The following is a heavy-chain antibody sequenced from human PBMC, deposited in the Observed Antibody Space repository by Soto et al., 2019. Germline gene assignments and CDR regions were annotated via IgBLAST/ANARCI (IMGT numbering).Heavy chain of an antibody. V-gene: IGHV3-33*01. CDR1: GFSFSSYG. CDR2: IWYDGSNK. J-gene: IGHJ6*03. D-gene: IGHD2-2*01. Sequence: GESLKISCDASGFSFSSYGMHWVRQAPGKGLEWVAVIWYDGSNKYYGDSVTGRFTISRDNSKNTLYLQMNSLRAEDTAVYYCARDGCTGTSCYYFYMDVWGKGTTVTVSS. CDR3: ARDGCTGTSCYYFYMDV.